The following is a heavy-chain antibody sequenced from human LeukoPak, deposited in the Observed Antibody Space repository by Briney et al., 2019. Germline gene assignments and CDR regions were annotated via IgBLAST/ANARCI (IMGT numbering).Heavy chain of an antibody. CDR3: ARDVGALDY. CDR2: INHSGST. J-gene: IGHJ4*02. V-gene: IGHV4-34*01. Sequence: KPSETLSLTCAVYGGSFSGYYWSWIRQPPGKGLEWIGEINHSGSTNYNPSLKSRVTISVDTSKNQFSLKLSSVTATDTAVYYCARDVGALDYWGQGTLVTVSS. D-gene: IGHD1-26*01. CDR1: GGSFSGYY.